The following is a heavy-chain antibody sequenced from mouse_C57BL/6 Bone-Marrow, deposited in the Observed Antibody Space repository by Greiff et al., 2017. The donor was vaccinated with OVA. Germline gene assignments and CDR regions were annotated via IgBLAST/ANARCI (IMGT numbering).Heavy chain of an antibody. CDR3: ARRVGTRDAMDY. J-gene: IGHJ4*01. D-gene: IGHD2-14*01. V-gene: IGHV1-9*01. Sequence: QVQLQQSGAELMKPGASVKLSCKATGYTFTGYWIEWVKQRPGHGLEWIGEILPGSGCTNYNEKFKGKATFTADTSSNTAYMQLSGLTTEDSAVYYCARRVGTRDAMDYWGQGTSVTVSS. CDR2: ILPGSGCT. CDR1: GYTFTGYW.